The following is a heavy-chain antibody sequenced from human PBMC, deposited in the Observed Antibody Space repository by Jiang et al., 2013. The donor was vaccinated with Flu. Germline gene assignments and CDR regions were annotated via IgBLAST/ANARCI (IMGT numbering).Heavy chain of an antibody. D-gene: IGHD1-14*01. CDR1: GGTFSSYA. V-gene: IGHV1-69*04. J-gene: IGHJ4*02. CDR3: AREPETYGFDY. Sequence: GAEVKKPGSSVKVSCKTSGGTFSSYAMNWVRQAPGQGLEWMGRIIPILGVAKYAQKFQDRVTIIADKSTNTIYMELSSLTAEDTAVYYCAREPETYGFDYWGQGTLVIVSS. CDR2: IIPILGVA.